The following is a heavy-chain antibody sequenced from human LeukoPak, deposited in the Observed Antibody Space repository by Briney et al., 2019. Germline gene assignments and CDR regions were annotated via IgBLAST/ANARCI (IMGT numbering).Heavy chain of an antibody. V-gene: IGHV4-34*01. CDR2: INHSGST. Sequence: SETLSLTCAVYGGSFSGYYWSWIRQPPGKGLAWIGEINHSGSTNYNPSLKSRVTISVDTSKNQFSLKLSSVTAADTAVYYCARGRRVVPAAILGWFAPWGQGTLVTVSS. J-gene: IGHJ5*02. D-gene: IGHD2-2*02. CDR3: ARGRRVVPAAILGWFAP. CDR1: GGSFSGYY.